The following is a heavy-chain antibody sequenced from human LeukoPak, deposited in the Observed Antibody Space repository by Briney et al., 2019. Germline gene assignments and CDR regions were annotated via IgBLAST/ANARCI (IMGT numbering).Heavy chain of an antibody. J-gene: IGHJ4*02. V-gene: IGHV3-23*01. D-gene: IGHD3-10*01. CDR3: AKDGAGASMVRGVMGY. CDR2: ISGSGGST. Sequence: PGGSLRLSCAASGFTFSSYAMSWVRQAPGKGLEWVSAISGSGGSTYYADSVKGRFTISRDNSKNTLYLQMNSLRAEDTAVYYCAKDGAGASMVRGVMGYWGQGTLVTVSS. CDR1: GFTFSSYA.